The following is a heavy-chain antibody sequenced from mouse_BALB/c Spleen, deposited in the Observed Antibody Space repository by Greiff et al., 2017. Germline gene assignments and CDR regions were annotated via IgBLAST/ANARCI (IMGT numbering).Heavy chain of an antibody. Sequence: QVQLQQSGPQLVRPGASVKISCKASGYSFTSYWMHWVKQRPGQGLEWIGMIDPSDSETRLNQKFKDKATLTVDKSSSTAYMQLSSPTSEDSAVYYCARTYYGSTWFAYWGQGTLVTVSA. D-gene: IGHD1-1*01. V-gene: IGHV1S127*01. J-gene: IGHJ3*01. CDR1: GYSFTSYW. CDR2: IDPSDSET. CDR3: ARTYYGSTWFAY.